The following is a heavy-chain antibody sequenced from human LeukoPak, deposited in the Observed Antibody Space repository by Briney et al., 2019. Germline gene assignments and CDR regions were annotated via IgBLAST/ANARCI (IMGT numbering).Heavy chain of an antibody. J-gene: IGHJ4*02. V-gene: IGHV3-23*01. Sequence: GGSLRLSRAASGFTFSDYAMNWVRQAPGKGLEWVSSVGSGGTTFCADSEKGRFSISRDNSKNMLYLQMNSLRVEDTAVYYCAKGGSGWYPGFDYWGQGTLVTVSS. CDR2: VGSGGTT. D-gene: IGHD6-19*01. CDR3: AKGGSGWYPGFDY. CDR1: GFTFSDYA.